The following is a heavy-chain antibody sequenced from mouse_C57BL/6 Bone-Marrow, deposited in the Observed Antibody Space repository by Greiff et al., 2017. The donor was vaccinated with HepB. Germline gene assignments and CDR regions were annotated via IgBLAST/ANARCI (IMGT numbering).Heavy chain of an antibody. Sequence: EVKLVESGGGLVKPGGSLKLSCAASGFTFSSYAMPWVRQTPEKRLEWVATISDGGSYTYYPDNVKGRFTISRDNAKNNLYLQMSHLKSEDTAMYYCARDGRGNYFDYRGKGTTLTVSS. CDR2: ISDGGSYT. CDR3: ARDGRGNYFDY. J-gene: IGHJ2*01. CDR1: GFTFSSYA. V-gene: IGHV5-4*01.